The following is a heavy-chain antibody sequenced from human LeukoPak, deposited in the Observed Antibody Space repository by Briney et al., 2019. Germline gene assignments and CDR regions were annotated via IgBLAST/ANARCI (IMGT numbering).Heavy chain of an antibody. CDR3: ARPRGYGGYYGMDV. CDR2: IYYSGST. J-gene: IGHJ6*02. D-gene: IGHD6-25*01. V-gene: IGHV4-59*08. CDR1: GGSISSYY. Sequence: SETLSLTCTVSGGSISSYYWSWIRQPPGKGLEWIGYIYYSGSTNYNPSLKSRVTISVDTSKNQFSLKLSSVTAAVTAVYYCARPRGYGGYYGMDVWGQGTTVTVSS.